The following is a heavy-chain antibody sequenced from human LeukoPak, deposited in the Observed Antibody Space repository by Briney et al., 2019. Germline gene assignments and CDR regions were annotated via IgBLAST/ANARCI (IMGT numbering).Heavy chain of an antibody. J-gene: IGHJ4*02. CDR1: GFTFSSYA. CDR2: ISGSGGST. Sequence: GGSLRLSCAASGFTFSSYAMTWVRQAPGKGLEWLSVISGSGGSTYYADSVKGRFTISRDNSKNTLYLQMNSLRAEDTAVYYCAKDSKYSGSPGRPFDYWGPGTLVTVSS. CDR3: AKDSKYSGSPGRPFDY. V-gene: IGHV3-23*01. D-gene: IGHD1-26*01.